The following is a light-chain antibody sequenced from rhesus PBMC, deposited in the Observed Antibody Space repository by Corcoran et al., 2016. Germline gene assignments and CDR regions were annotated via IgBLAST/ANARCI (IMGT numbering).Light chain of an antibody. J-gene: IGKJ3*01. CDR2: KAS. V-gene: IGKV1-43*02. CDR3: LQYNSDPFT. CDR1: QGISTY. Sequence: DIQMTQSPSSLSASVGDRVTITCRASQGISTYLHWYQQKPGKAPKRLIYKASSLESGVPSRFSGSGSVTDFTLTISSLQPEDFATYYCLQYNSDPFTFGPGTKLDIK.